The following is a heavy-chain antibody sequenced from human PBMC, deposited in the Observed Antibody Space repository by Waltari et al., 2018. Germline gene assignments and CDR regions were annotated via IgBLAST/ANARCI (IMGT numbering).Heavy chain of an antibody. J-gene: IGHJ4*02. CDR2: IYHSGST. Sequence: QVQLQESGPGLVKPSETLSLTCTVSGYSISSGYYWGWIRQPPGKGLEWIGSIYHSGSTYYNPSLKSRVTISVDTSKNQFSLKLSSVTAADTAMYYCASGGYSYGYGYWGQGTLVTVSS. D-gene: IGHD5-18*01. V-gene: IGHV4-38-2*02. CDR1: GYSISSGYY. CDR3: ASGGYSYGYGY.